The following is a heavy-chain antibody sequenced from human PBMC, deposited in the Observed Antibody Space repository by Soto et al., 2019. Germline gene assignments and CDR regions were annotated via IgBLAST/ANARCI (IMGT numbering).Heavy chain of an antibody. CDR1: GFSLSTNGVG. J-gene: IGHJ4*02. V-gene: IGHV2-5*02. D-gene: IGHD2-21*02. Sequence: GSGPTLGNHTQSLTLTCTFSGFSLSTNGVGVGWIRQPPGKALEWLALIYWDDDKRYSPSLKSRLTITKDTSKNQVVLTMTNMDPVDTATYYCARRQTYCGGNCYSGFDYWGQGTLVTVSS. CDR2: IYWDDDK. CDR3: ARRQTYCGGNCYSGFDY.